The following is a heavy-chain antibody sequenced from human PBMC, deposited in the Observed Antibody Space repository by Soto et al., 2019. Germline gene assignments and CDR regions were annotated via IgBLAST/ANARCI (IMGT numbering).Heavy chain of an antibody. J-gene: IGHJ4*02. D-gene: IGHD2-2*02. CDR3: AKRPIQDAIYDY. Sequence: GGSLRLSCAASGFPFSIYAMSLVRQAPGKGLEWVSAISGSGGSTYYADSVKGRFTISRDNSKKTLYLQMNSLRAEDTAVYYCAKRPIQDAIYDYWGQGTLVTVSS. V-gene: IGHV3-23*01. CDR2: ISGSGGST. CDR1: GFPFSIYA.